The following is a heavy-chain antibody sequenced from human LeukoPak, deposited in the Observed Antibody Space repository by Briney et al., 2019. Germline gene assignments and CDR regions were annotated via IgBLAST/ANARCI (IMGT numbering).Heavy chain of an antibody. CDR3: ARPYCSSTSCYYVY. V-gene: IGHV1-2*02. Sequence: ASVKVSCKASGYTFTGYYMHWVRQAPGQGLEWMGWINPNSGGTNYAQKFQGRVTMTRDTSISTAYMELSRLRSDDTAMYYCARPYCSSTSCYYVYWGQGTLVTVSS. D-gene: IGHD2-2*01. CDR1: GYTFTGYY. CDR2: INPNSGGT. J-gene: IGHJ4*02.